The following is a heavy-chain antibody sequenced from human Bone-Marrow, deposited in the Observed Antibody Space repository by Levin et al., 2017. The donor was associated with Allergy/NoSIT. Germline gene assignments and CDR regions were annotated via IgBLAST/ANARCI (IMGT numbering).Heavy chain of an antibody. CDR3: TKDMVGTTSSFWEF. CDR1: GFTFKNYA. J-gene: IGHJ4*02. CDR2: ISWNSYTI. Sequence: GGSLRLSCETSGFTFKNYAMHWVRQAPGKGLEWVSGISWNSYTIDYADSVKGRFTISRDNGKSSLYLQMNSVRFEYTAFYFCTKDMVGTTSSFWEFWGQGTLVTVSS. D-gene: IGHD1-26*01. V-gene: IGHV3-9*01.